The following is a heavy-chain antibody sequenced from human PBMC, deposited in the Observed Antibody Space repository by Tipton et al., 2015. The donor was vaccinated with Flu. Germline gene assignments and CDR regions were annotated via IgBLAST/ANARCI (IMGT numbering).Heavy chain of an antibody. V-gene: IGHV4-39*07. J-gene: IGHJ6*02. Sequence: GLVKPSETLSLSCTVSGDSIRGGNYYWGWIRQPPGKGLEWIGSIFHSGNTYHNQSLKGRVTISVDTSKNQFSLKLTSVTAADTAVYYCARARAPYYSYAMDVWGQGTTVTVSS. CDR3: ARARAPYYSYAMDV. CDR2: IFHSGNT. CDR1: GDSIRGGNYY.